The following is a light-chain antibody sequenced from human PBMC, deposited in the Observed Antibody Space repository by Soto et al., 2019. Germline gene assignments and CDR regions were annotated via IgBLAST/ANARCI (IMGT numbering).Light chain of an antibody. J-gene: IGKJ5*01. Sequence: EIVMTQSPATLSVSPGERATLSCRASQSVSSNLAWYQQKPGQAPRLLIYGASTRATGIPARFSGSGSGTQFTLTISSLQSEDFAVHYCQQYNNWPPITFGQGTRPEIK. CDR1: QSVSSN. CDR3: QQYNNWPPIT. CDR2: GAS. V-gene: IGKV3-15*01.